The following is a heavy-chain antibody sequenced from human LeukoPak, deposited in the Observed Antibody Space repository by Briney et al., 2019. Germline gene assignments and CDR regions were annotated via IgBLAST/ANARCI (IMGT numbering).Heavy chain of an antibody. CDR3: ATPVVPATPFDY. D-gene: IGHD2-21*02. Sequence: PGGSLRLSCAASGFSFSDHYMDWVRQAPGKGLEWVGRSRNKANSYTTEYAASVEGRFTISRDDSKNSMFLHMNSLKTDDTAMYYCATPVVPATPFDYWGQGTLVTVSS. CDR2: SRNKANSYTT. V-gene: IGHV3-72*01. CDR1: GFSFSDHY. J-gene: IGHJ4*02.